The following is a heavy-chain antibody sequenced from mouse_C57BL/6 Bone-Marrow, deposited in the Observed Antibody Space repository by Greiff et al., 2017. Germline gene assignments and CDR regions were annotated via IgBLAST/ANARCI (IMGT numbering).Heavy chain of an antibody. D-gene: IGHD1-1*01. CDR1: GYTFTSYG. V-gene: IGHV1-81*01. Sequence: VQLQQSGAELARPGASVKLSCKASGYTFTSYGISWVKQRTGQGLEWIGEIYPRSGNTYYNEKFKGKATLTADKSSSTAYMELRSQTSEDSAVYFCARLELLAMDYWGQGTSVTVSS. CDR3: ARLELLAMDY. CDR2: IYPRSGNT. J-gene: IGHJ4*01.